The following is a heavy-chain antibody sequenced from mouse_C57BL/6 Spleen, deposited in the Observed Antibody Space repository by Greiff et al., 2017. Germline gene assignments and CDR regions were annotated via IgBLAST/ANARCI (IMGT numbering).Heavy chain of an antibody. V-gene: IGHV5-17*01. CDR1: GFTFSDYG. Sequence: EVKLEESGGGLVKPGGSLKLSCAASGFTFSDYGMHWVRQAPEKGLEWVAYISSGSSTIYYADTVKGRFTISRDNAKNTLFLQMTSLRSEDTAMYYCARWSPYAMDYWGQGTSVTVSS. J-gene: IGHJ4*01. CDR2: ISSGSSTI. CDR3: ARWSPYAMDY. D-gene: IGHD1-1*02.